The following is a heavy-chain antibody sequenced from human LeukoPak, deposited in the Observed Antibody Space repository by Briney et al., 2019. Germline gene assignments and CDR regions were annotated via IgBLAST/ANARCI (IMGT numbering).Heavy chain of an antibody. J-gene: IGHJ4*02. CDR3: AKDFHYGVNSPMDY. Sequence: PGGSLRLSCAASGFTFSDYYMSWIRQAPGKGLEWVSYISSSGSTIYYADSVKGRFTISRDNSKNTVYLQMNSLRAEDTAVYYCAKDFHYGVNSPMDYWGQGTLVTVSS. CDR2: ISSSGSTI. CDR1: GFTFSDYY. D-gene: IGHD4-23*01. V-gene: IGHV3-11*01.